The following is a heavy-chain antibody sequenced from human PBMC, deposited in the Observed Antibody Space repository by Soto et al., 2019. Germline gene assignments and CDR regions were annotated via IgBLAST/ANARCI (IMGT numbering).Heavy chain of an antibody. CDR3: ARYGRDSNYVRTHWFDP. Sequence: ASVKVSCKASGYTFTSYGISWVRQAPGQGLEWMGWISAYNGNTNYAQKLQGRVTMTTDTSTSTAYMELRSLRSDDTAVYYCARYGRDSNYVRTHWFDPWGQGTLVTVSS. CDR2: ISAYNGNT. J-gene: IGHJ5*02. CDR1: GYTFTSYG. V-gene: IGHV1-18*01. D-gene: IGHD4-4*01.